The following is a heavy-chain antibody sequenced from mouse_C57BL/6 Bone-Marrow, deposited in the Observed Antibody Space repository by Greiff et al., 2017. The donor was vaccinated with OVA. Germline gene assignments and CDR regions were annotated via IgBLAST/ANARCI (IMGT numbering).Heavy chain of an antibody. Sequence: QVHVKQSGAELARPGASVKLSCKASGYTFTSYGISWVKQRTGQSLEWIGEIYPRSGNTYYNEKFKGKATLTADKSSSTAYMELRSLTSEDSAVYFCASLGGSILYFDYWGQGTTLTVSS. CDR1: GYTFTSYG. CDR2: IYPRSGNT. D-gene: IGHD1-1*01. CDR3: ASLGGSILYFDY. V-gene: IGHV1-81*01. J-gene: IGHJ2*01.